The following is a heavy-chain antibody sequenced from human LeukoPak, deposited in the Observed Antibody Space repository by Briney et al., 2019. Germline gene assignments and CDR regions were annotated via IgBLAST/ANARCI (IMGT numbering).Heavy chain of an antibody. CDR1: GFKFSSYG. CDR3: ARYSSTTNYYYGMDV. CDR2: MSYDGSNK. D-gene: IGHD6-13*01. Sequence: GGSLRLSCAASGFKFSSYGKHWVHQAPGKGLEWVAVMSYDGSNKYYADSVKGRFTISRDNSKNTLYLQMNSLRAEDTAVYYCARYSSTTNYYYGMDVWGQGTTVTVSS. J-gene: IGHJ6*02. V-gene: IGHV3-30*03.